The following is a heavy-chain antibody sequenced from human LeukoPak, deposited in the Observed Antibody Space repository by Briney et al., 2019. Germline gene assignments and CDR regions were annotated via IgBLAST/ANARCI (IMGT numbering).Heavy chain of an antibody. CDR3: AKMNEHPPPKYYMDV. V-gene: IGHV3-23*01. CDR2: ISGTGDNT. CDR1: GFTFSGFA. D-gene: IGHD1-1*01. J-gene: IGHJ6*01. Sequence: GGSLRLSCAASGFTFSGFAMSWVRRTPGKGLEWVSGISGTGDNTLYADSVKGRFTISRDNSKNTLYLEMNSLRAEDTAIYYCAKMNEHPPPKYYMDVWGQGTTVTVSS.